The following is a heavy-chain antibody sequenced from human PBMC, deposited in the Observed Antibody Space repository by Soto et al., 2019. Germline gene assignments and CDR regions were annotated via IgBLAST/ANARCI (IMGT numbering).Heavy chain of an antibody. CDR3: ASMIGDPVLSFDS. D-gene: IGHD3-10*02. V-gene: IGHV4-59*01. CDR1: GGSISSYY. Sequence: QVQLQESGPGLVKPSETLSLTCTVSGGSISSYYWSWIRQPPGKGLEWIGFIFYSGSTSYNPSLKSRVTTSIDTSEYQFSLKLNSVTAADTAVYYCASMIGDPVLSFDSWGQGTLVAVSS. CDR2: IFYSGST. J-gene: IGHJ5*01.